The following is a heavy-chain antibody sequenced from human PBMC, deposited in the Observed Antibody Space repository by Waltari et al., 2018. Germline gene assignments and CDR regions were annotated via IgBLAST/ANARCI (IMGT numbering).Heavy chain of an antibody. Sequence: EVQLVESGGGLVEPGGSLRLSCVASGFSSSNYWMSWVRQAPGKGLEWVADIKEDGSKEYYLGSVKGRFTISRDNAKNSVYLQMNSLRPEDTAVYYCARDWEGERPNFDYWGQGTLVTVSS. D-gene: IGHD1-26*01. CDR1: GFSSSNYW. J-gene: IGHJ4*02. V-gene: IGHV3-7*04. CDR3: ARDWEGERPNFDY. CDR2: IKEDGSKE.